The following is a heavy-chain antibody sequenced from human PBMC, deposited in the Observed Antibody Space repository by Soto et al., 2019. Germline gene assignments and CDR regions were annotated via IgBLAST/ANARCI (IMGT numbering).Heavy chain of an antibody. CDR2: IYYSGGT. V-gene: IGHV4-31*03. CDR3: ARLRSVGAPTADY. J-gene: IGHJ4*02. Sequence: QVQPQESGPGLVRPSQTLSLTCTVSGGSISSGDYYWTWIRQHTGKGLEWIGYIYYSGGTFYSPSLKSRLTISLDTSNNQFSLNLSSVTAADTAVYYCARLRSVGAPTADYWGQGTLVTVSS. CDR1: GGSISSGDYY. D-gene: IGHD1-26*01.